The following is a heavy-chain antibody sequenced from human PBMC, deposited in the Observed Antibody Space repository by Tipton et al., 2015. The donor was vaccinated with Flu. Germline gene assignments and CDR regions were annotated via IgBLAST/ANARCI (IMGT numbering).Heavy chain of an antibody. CDR3: ARARSIGWGGMDY. Sequence: QLVQSGAEVKKPGASVKVSCKASGYTFTSYYMHWVRQAPGQGPEWMGIINPSGGSTSYAQKFQGRVTMTRETSTSTVYMELSSLRSEDTAVYYCARARSIGWGGMDYWGQGTLVTVSS. D-gene: IGHD6-19*01. V-gene: IGHV1-46*01. J-gene: IGHJ4*02. CDR1: GYTFTSYY. CDR2: INPSGGST.